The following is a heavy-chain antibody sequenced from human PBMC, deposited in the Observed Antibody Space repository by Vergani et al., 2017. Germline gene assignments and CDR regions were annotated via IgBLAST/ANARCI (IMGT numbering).Heavy chain of an antibody. CDR3: ARTEYRDIVVAPGDYYGMDV. V-gene: IGHV1-69*18. J-gene: IGHJ6*02. CDR2: IIPIFGTA. Sequence: QVQLVQSGAEVKKPGSSVKVSCKASGGTFSSYAISWVRQAPGQGLEWMGRIIPIFGTANYAQKFQGRVTITADESTSTAYMELSSLRSEDTAVYYCARTEYRDIVVAPGDYYGMDVWGQGTTVTVSS. CDR1: GGTFSSYA. D-gene: IGHD2-15*01.